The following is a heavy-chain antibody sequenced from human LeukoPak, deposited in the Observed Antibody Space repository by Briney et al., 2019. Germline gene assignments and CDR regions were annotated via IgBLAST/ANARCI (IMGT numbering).Heavy chain of an antibody. V-gene: IGHV3-7*01. CDR2: IKEDGSEK. CDR3: ARDSDGSYTDY. Sequence: GGSLGLSCAASGFTFSSYWMSWVRQAPGKGLEWVANIKEDGSEKYYVDSVKGRFTISRDNAKNSLYLQMNSLRAEDTAVYYCARDSDGSYTDYWGQGTLVTVSS. D-gene: IGHD1-26*01. CDR1: GFTFSSYW. J-gene: IGHJ4*02.